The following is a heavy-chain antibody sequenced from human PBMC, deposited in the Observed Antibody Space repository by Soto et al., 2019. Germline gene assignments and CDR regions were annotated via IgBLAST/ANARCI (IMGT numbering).Heavy chain of an antibody. Sequence: GVSLRLSCAASGFIFSSYAMHRVRQAPGRGLEWVPVISNDGSNKYYTDVMKGRFNISRDNSKNTLYLQMNSLRAEDTAVYYCSRANQQIVFLYYAMDVWGQGTTVTVSS. CDR3: SRANQQIVFLYYAMDV. V-gene: IGHV3-30-3*01. CDR1: GFIFSSYA. CDR2: ISNDGSNK. J-gene: IGHJ6*01. D-gene: IGHD6-6*01.